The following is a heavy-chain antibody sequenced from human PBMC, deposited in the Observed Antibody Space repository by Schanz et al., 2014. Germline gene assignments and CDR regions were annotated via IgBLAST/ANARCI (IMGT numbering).Heavy chain of an antibody. J-gene: IGHJ4*02. V-gene: IGHV3-72*01. CDR2: VRNKNNRYTT. D-gene: IGHD2-2*01. CDR3: ARGACCSRIGCAFES. CDR1: GFTFSDHY. Sequence: EVQLVESGGGLVQPGGSLRLSCAASGFTFSDHYMDWVRQAPGKGLEWVGRVRNKNNRYTTEYAAAVKGRFTISRDDSKNSLYLQMNSLKTEDTAMYYCARGACCSRIGCAFESWGQGTLVTVSS.